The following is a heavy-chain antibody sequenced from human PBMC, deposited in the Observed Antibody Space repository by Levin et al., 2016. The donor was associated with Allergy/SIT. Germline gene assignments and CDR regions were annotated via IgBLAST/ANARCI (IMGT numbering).Heavy chain of an antibody. CDR2: INHSGST. D-gene: IGHD3-9*01. Sequence: WIRQPPGKGLEWIGEINHSGSTNYNPSLKSRVTISVDTSKNQFSLKLSSVTAADTAVYYCARGRYYDILTGYYSAGLDYWGQGTLVTVSS. V-gene: IGHV4-34*01. CDR3: ARGRYYDILTGYYSAGLDY. J-gene: IGHJ4*02.